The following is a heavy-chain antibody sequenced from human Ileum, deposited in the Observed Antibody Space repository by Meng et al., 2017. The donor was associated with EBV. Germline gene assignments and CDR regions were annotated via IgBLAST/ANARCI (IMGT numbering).Heavy chain of an antibody. Sequence: EVELVESGGGLVQPGGSLRLSCAVSGFSFSRFWMHWVRQVPGKGLVWVARTNEDGGNTNYADSVKGRFTISRDNTRNTLYLQMNSLRDEDTAVYFCSRDLAGPFDDWGQGTLVTVSS. V-gene: IGHV3-74*01. CDR1: GFSFSRFW. CDR3: SRDLAGPFDD. CDR2: TNEDGGNT. J-gene: IGHJ4*02.